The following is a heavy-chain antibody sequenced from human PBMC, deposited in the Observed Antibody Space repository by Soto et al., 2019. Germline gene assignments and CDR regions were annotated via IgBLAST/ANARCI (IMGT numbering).Heavy chain of an antibody. J-gene: IGHJ6*02. V-gene: IGHV5-51*01. CDR1: GYSFTSYW. D-gene: IGHD5-12*01. CDR2: IYPGDSDT. Sequence: RGESLKISCKGSGYSFTSYWIGWVRQMPGKXLEWMGIIYPGDSDTRYSPSFQGQVTISADKSISTAYLQWSSLKASDTAMYYCPSPSGYSGYDSYYYYDMDVWGQGTTVTVSS. CDR3: PSPSGYSGYDSYYYYDMDV.